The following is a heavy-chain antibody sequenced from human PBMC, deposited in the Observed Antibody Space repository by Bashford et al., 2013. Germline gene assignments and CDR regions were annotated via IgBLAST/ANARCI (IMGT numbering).Heavy chain of an antibody. J-gene: IGHJ6*02. D-gene: IGHD3-3*01. CDR3: ARRYDFWSGGYYYYGMDV. V-gene: IGHV1-18*01. CDR2: ISAYNGNT. Sequence: ASVKVSCKASGYTFTSYGISWVRQAPGQGLEWMGWISAYNGNTNYAQKFQGRVTMTRNTSISTAYMELSSLRSEDTAVYYCARRYDFWSGGYYYYGMDVWGQGTTVTVSS. CDR1: GYTFTSYG.